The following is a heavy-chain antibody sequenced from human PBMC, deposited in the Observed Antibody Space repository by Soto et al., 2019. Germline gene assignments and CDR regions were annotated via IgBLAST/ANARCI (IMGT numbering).Heavy chain of an antibody. V-gene: IGHV4-4*02. CDR2: IYHSGST. CDR3: ARGAYSSGWQYFDY. J-gene: IGHJ4*02. CDR1: GGSISSSNW. D-gene: IGHD6-19*01. Sequence: SETLSLTCAVSGGSISSSNWWSWVRQPPGKGLEWIGEIYHSGSTNYNPSLKSRVTISVDKSKNQFSLKLSSVTAADTAVYYCARGAYSSGWQYFDYWGQGTLVTVSS.